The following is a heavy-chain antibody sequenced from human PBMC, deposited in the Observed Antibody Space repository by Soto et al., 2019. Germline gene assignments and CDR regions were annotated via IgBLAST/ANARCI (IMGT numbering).Heavy chain of an antibody. CDR3: AQIMVRGVIMLSY. Sequence: SVKVSCKASGGTFSSYTIHWVRQAPGQGLEWMGLINPSGGSTNYAQKFQGRVTITADKSTSTAYMELSSLRSEDTAVYYCAQIMVRGVIMLSYWGQGTLVTVSS. V-gene: IGHV1-69*08. D-gene: IGHD3-10*01. J-gene: IGHJ4*02. CDR2: INPSGGST. CDR1: GGTFSSYT.